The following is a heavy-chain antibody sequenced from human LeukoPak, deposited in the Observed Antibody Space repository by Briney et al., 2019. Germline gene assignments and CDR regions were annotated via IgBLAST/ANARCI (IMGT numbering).Heavy chain of an antibody. D-gene: IGHD3-22*01. Sequence: PSQTLSLTCTVSGGSISSGTYYWSWIRQPAGKGLEWIGRIYSSGTTNYNPSLKSRVTISLDTSKNQFSLRLSSVTAADTAVYYCARGLHFRVYDSSDFYLHWSQGTLVTVSS. V-gene: IGHV4-61*02. J-gene: IGHJ4*02. CDR1: GGSISSGTYY. CDR3: ARGLHFRVYDSSDFYLH. CDR2: IYSSGTT.